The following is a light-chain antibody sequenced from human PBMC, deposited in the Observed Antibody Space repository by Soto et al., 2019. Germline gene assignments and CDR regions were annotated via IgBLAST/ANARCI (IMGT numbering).Light chain of an antibody. J-gene: IGLJ2*01. V-gene: IGLV2-8*02. CDR3: SSYAGSNNFV. CDR2: EVS. Sequence: QSVLTQPPSASRSPGQSVTISCTGTSSDVGSYNYVPWYQQHPGKAPKLMIYEVSKRPSGVPDRFSGSKSGNTASLTVSGLQAEDEPDYYCSSYAGSNNFVFGGGTKLTVL. CDR1: SSDVGSYNY.